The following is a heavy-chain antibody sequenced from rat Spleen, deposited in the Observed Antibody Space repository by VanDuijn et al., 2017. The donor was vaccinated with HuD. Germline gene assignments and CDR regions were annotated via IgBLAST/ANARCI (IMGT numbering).Heavy chain of an antibody. Sequence: QVQLKESGPGLVQPSQTLSLTCTVSGFSLTSYGVSWVRQPPGTGLEWIGEIWSGGSTHYNPVLKSRLSISRDTSKSQLFLKVNSLQAEDTAIYFCTRDHSYWGSYYPGGFAYWGQGTLVTVSS. D-gene: IGHD1-12*02. J-gene: IGHJ3*01. V-gene: IGHV2-15*01. CDR3: TRDHSYWGSYYPGGFAY. CDR2: IWSGGST. CDR1: GFSLTSYG.